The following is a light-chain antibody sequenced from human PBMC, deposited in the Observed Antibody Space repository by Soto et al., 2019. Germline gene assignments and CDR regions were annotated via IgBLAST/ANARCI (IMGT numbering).Light chain of an antibody. CDR1: SSNIGSNA. CDR3: AAWGDSLNTWV. CDR2: SDD. V-gene: IGLV1-44*01. Sequence: QPVLTQSPSASGIPGQRVTISCSGSSSNIGSNAVSWYQHFPGTAPKVLIYSDDQRPSGVPDRFSGSKSGTSASLAISGLQADDEADYFCAAWGDSLNTWVFGGGTKLTVL. J-gene: IGLJ3*02.